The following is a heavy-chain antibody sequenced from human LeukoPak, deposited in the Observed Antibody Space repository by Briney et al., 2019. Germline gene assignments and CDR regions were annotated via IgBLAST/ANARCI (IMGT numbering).Heavy chain of an antibody. CDR3: TRTTFLGSTYFQH. Sequence: ASVKVSCKASGYTFTSYDINWVRQATGQGLEWMGWMNPNSGNTGYAQKFQGRVTMTTDTSTNTAYMEVRSLRPDDTAVYYCTRTTFLGSTYFQHWGQGTLVTVSS. V-gene: IGHV1-8*01. J-gene: IGHJ1*01. CDR2: MNPNSGNT. CDR1: GYTFTSYD. D-gene: IGHD1-1*01.